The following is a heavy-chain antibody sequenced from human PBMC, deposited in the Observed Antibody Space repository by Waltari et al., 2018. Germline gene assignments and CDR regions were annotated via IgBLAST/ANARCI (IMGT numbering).Heavy chain of an antibody. D-gene: IGHD3-22*01. CDR1: GGSFSGYY. CDR3: ARFLDSSGLFDY. V-gene: IGHV4-34*01. J-gene: IGHJ4*02. Sequence: QVQLQQWGAGLLKPSETLSLTCAVYGGSFSGYYWSWIRQPPGKGLEWIGEINHSGSTNSNPSLKSRVPIPVETSKNQFSRKLSSVTAADTAVYYCARFLDSSGLFDYWGQGTLVTVSS. CDR2: INHSGST.